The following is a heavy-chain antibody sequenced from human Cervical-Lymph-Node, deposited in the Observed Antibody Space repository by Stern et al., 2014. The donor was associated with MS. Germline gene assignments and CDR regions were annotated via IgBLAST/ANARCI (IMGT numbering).Heavy chain of an antibody. D-gene: IGHD6-19*01. V-gene: IGHV4-61*01. Sequence: QVQLQESGPGLVKPSETLSLTCTVSGASVSTGSFYWSWIRQPPGKGLEWIGYIYYSGSTDYTPSLKSRVTISVDTSKNQFSLRLSSVTAADTAVYYCARESAVAEPYYYYDMDVWGQGTTVTVSS. CDR2: IYYSGST. J-gene: IGHJ6*02. CDR1: GASVSTGSFY. CDR3: ARESAVAEPYYYYDMDV.